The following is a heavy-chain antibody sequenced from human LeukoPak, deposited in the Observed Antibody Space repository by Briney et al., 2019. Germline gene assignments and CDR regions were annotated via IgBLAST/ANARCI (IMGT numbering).Heavy chain of an antibody. J-gene: IGHJ4*02. CDR3: TRPPTFGRGGYPFDY. Sequence: GGSLRFSCAASGFTFSSYEMNWVRQAPGKGLEWLSYISSSGSTIFYADSVKGRFTISRDNARNSLYLQMNSLRAEDTALYYCTRPPTFGRGGYPFDYWGQGTLVTVSS. CDR2: ISSSGSTI. CDR1: GFTFSSYE. V-gene: IGHV3-48*03. D-gene: IGHD2-15*01.